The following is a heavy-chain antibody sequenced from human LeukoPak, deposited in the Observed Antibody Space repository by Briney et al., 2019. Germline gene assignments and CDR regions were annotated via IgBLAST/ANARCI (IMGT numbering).Heavy chain of an antibody. J-gene: IGHJ5*01. D-gene: IGHD6-6*01. V-gene: IGHV1-2*02. Sequence: ASVKVSCKAFGYTFTGYYMHWVRQAPGQGLEWMGWINPNSGGTNYAQKFQGRVTMTRDTSISTAYMELSRLRSDDTAVYYCARGEELVSVGFWFDRWGQGTLVTVSS. CDR2: INPNSGGT. CDR1: GYTFTGYY. CDR3: ARGEELVSVGFWFDR.